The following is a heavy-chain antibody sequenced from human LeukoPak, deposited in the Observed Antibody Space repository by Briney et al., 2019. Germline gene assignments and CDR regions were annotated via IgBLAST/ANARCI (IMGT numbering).Heavy chain of an antibody. CDR1: GFTFSSYS. J-gene: IGHJ5*02. CDR2: ISSSSSYI. Sequence: GGSLRLSCAASGFTFSSYSMNWVRQAPGKGLEWGSSISSSSSYIYYADSVKGRFTISRDNAKNSLYLQMNSLRAEDTAVYYCARDPHDYIGPWGQGTLVTVSS. CDR3: ARDPHDYIGP. D-gene: IGHD4-11*01. V-gene: IGHV3-21*01.